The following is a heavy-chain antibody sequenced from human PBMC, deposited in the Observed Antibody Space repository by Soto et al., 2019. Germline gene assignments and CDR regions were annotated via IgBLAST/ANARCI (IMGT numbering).Heavy chain of an antibody. V-gene: IGHV3-23*01. CDR2: ISGSGVNT. Sequence: EVQLLESGGGLVQSGGSLRLSCAASGFTFSSYAMSWVRQAPGKGLEWVSGISGSGVNTYYADSVKGRFTISRDNSMQTVYLERDSLRAEDTALYFWAKRTQRIAVTGFYIWGQGTMVNVSS. J-gene: IGHJ3*02. CDR1: GFTFSSYA. CDR3: AKRTQRIAVTGFYI. D-gene: IGHD6-19*01.